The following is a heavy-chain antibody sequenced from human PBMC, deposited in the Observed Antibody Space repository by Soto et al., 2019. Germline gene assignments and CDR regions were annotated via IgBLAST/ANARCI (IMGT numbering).Heavy chain of an antibody. CDR2: IYYSGST. Sequence: SETLSLTCTVSGGSISSYYWSWIRQPPGKGLEWIGYIYYSGSTNYNPSLKSRVTISVDTSKNQFSLKLSSVTAADTAVYYCARLGAAAGSNWFDPWGQGTLVTVSS. CDR1: GGSISSYY. J-gene: IGHJ5*02. V-gene: IGHV4-59*01. CDR3: ARLGAAAGSNWFDP. D-gene: IGHD6-13*01.